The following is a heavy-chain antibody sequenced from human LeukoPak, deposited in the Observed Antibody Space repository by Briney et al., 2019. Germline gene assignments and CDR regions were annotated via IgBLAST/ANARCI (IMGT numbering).Heavy chain of an antibody. CDR3: ARGGTAAEIDS. V-gene: IGHV4-59*01. D-gene: IGHD6-13*01. CDR1: GGSISSYY. J-gene: IGHJ4*02. Sequence: SETLSLTCTVSGGSISSYYWSWIRQPPGKGLEWIGYIYYSGSTNYNPSLKSRVTISVDTSKNQFSLKLSSVTAADTAVYYCARGGTAAEIDSWGQGTLVTVSS. CDR2: IYYSGST.